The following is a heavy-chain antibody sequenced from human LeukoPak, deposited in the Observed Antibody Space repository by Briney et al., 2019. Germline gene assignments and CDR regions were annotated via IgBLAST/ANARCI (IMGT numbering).Heavy chain of an antibody. J-gene: IGHJ6*02. CDR2: ISSSSSYM. D-gene: IGHD1-14*01. CDR1: GFTFSSYS. Sequence: PGGSLRLSCAASGFTFSSYSMNWVRQAPGKGLEWVSSISSSSSYMYYADSVKGRFTISRDNAKNSLYLQMNSLRAEDTAVYYCARDHASPEPVGDNGMDVWGQGTTVTVSS. CDR3: ARDHASPEPVGDNGMDV. V-gene: IGHV3-21*01.